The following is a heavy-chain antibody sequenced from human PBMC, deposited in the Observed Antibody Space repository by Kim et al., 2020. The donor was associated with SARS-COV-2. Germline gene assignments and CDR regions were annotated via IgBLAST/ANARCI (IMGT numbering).Heavy chain of an antibody. CDR2: ISYDGSNK. CDR1: GFTFSSYA. J-gene: IGHJ4*02. D-gene: IGHD2-21*02. V-gene: IGHV3-30*04. CDR3: ARVHGGNSVGIDY. Sequence: GGSLRLSCAASGFTFSSYAMHWVRQAPGKGLEWVAVISYDGSNKYYADSVKGRFTISRDNSKNTLYLQMNSLRAEDTAVYYCARVHGGNSVGIDYWGQGTLVTVSS.